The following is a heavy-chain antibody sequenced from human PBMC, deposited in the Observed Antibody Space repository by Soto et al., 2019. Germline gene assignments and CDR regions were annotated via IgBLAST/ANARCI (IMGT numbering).Heavy chain of an antibody. V-gene: IGHV3-72*01. J-gene: IGHJ4*02. D-gene: IGHD5-12*01. Sequence: GGSLRLSCAASGFTISDHFIDWVRQAPGKGLEWVGRTKNIGNNYATEYAASVKGRFTISRDDSRNTVYLYMDRLKSEDTAVYFCARGGNEYRYWGQGTLVTVSS. CDR3: ARGGNEYRY. CDR2: TKNIGNNYAT. CDR1: GFTISDHF.